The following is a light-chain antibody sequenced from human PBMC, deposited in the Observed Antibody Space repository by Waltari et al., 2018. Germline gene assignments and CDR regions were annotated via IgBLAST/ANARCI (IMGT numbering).Light chain of an antibody. V-gene: IGKV3-20*01. CDR2: NTS. CDR1: QSVTSSF. Sequence: IVLTQSPGNLPLSPGERATLCCRASQSVTSSFLAWYQQKPGQAPRLLISNTSNRAAGIPDRFSGSGSGTDFTLTISRLEPEDFAVYYCQHYGNSPELTFGGGTKVEI. J-gene: IGKJ4*01. CDR3: QHYGNSPELT.